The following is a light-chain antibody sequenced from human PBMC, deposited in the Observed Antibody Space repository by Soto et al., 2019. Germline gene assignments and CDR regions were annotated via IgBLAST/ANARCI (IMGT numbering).Light chain of an antibody. CDR2: GNS. CDR3: QSYDSSLTGSKV. CDR1: SSNLGSGFD. V-gene: IGLV1-40*01. Sequence: QSVLTQPPSVSGAPGQRVTISCTGSSSNLGSGFDVQWYQQLPGTAPKLLIYGNSNRPSGVPDRFSGSRSGTSASLAITGLQAEDEADYYCQSYDSSLTGSKVFGSGTKVTVL. J-gene: IGLJ1*01.